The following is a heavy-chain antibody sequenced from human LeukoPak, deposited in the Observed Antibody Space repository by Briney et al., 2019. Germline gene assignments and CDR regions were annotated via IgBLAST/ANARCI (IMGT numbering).Heavy chain of an antibody. CDR2: ISSSSTII. V-gene: IGHV3-48*01. Sequence: GGSLRLSCAASGFTFSSYSLNWVRQAPGKGLEWVSYISSSSTIIYYADSVKGRFTISRDNAKNSLYLQMNSLRAEDPAVYYCARDNWNAVPAFDIWGQGTMVTVSS. CDR3: ARDNWNAVPAFDI. J-gene: IGHJ3*02. CDR1: GFTFSSYS. D-gene: IGHD1-20*01.